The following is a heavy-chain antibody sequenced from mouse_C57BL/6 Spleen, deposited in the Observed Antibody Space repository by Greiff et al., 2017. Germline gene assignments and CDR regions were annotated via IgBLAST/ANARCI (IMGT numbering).Heavy chain of an antibody. CDR1: GFTFSDYY. CDR3: ARGKGPSYAMDY. Sequence: EVQGVESGGGLVQPGGSLKLSCAASGFTFSDYYMYWVRQTPEKRLEWVAYISNGGGSTYYPDTVKGRFTISRDNAKNTLYLQMSRLKSEDTAMYYCARGKGPSYAMDYWGQGTSVTVSS. J-gene: IGHJ4*01. CDR2: ISNGGGST. V-gene: IGHV5-12*01.